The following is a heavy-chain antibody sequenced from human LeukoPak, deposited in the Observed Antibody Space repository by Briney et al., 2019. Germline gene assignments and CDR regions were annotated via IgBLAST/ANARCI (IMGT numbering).Heavy chain of an antibody. V-gene: IGHV3-13*01. CDR3: AALGLGIEGNDAFDI. Sequence: GGSLRLSCAASGFTFGSYDMHWVRQATGKGLEWVSAIGTAGDTYYPGSVKGRFTISRENAKNSLYLQMNSLRAEDTAVYYCAALGLGIEGNDAFDIWGRGTMVTVSS. J-gene: IGHJ3*02. CDR1: GFTFGSYD. D-gene: IGHD7-27*01. CDR2: IGTAGDT.